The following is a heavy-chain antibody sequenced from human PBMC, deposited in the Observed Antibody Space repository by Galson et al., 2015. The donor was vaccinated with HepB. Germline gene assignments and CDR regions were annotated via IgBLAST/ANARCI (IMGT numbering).Heavy chain of an antibody. V-gene: IGHV4-39*07. CDR1: GGSISSSSYY. D-gene: IGHD6-13*01. CDR3: ATSSSSWAFQLFDY. J-gene: IGHJ4*02. CDR2: LYYSGSI. Sequence: TLSLTCTVSGGSISSSSYYWGWIRQPPGKGLEWIGSLYYSGSIYYNPSLKSRVTMSVDTSKNQFSLKLSSVTAADTAVYYCATSSSSWAFQLFDYWGQGTLVTVSS.